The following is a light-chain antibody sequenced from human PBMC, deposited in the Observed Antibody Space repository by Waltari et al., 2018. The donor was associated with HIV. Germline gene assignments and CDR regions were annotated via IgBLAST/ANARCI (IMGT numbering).Light chain of an antibody. CDR3: QQRSNWLSLS. CDR1: QSVSTY. CDR2: GAS. Sequence: EIVLTQSTDTLSLSPGERATLSCRASQSVSTYLAWYQQRPGQAPRLLIYGASNRATGIPVRFSGSGSGTDFTLTISSLEPEDFAVYYCQQRSNWLSLSFGGGTKVEIK. J-gene: IGKJ4*01. V-gene: IGKV3-11*01.